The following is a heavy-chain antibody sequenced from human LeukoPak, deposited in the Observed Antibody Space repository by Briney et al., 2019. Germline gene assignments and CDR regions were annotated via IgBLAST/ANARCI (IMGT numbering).Heavy chain of an antibody. CDR1: GGSISSYY. V-gene: IGHV4-59*08. J-gene: IGHJ3*02. CDR2: IYYSGST. D-gene: IGHD1-26*01. CDR3: ARHGKRGATGNAFDI. Sequence: PSETLSLTCTVSGGSISSYYWSWIRQPPGKGLEWIGYIYYSGSTNYNPSLKSRVTISVDKSKNQFSLKLSSVTAADTAVYYCARHGKRGATGNAFDIWGQGTMVTVSS.